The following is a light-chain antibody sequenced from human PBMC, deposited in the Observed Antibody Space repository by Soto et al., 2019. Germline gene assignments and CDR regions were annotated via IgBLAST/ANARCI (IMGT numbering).Light chain of an antibody. CDR3: QQYGSSQWA. CDR1: QSVSSSY. V-gene: IGKV3-20*01. CDR2: GAS. Sequence: EIVLTQSPGTVSLSPGERATLSCRASQSVSSSYLAWYQQKPGQAPRLLIYGASTRATGIPDRFSGSGSGTDFTLPISRLEPEDFAVYYCQQYGSSQWAFGQVTKVEIK. J-gene: IGKJ1*01.